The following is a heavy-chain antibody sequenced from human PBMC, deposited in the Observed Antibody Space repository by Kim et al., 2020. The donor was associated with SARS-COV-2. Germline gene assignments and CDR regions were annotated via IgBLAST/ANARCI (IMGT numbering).Heavy chain of an antibody. CDR3: ARGYDYGDYFYAFDI. J-gene: IGHJ3*02. V-gene: IGHV1-2*06. Sequence: ASVKVSCKASGYIFTTYYIHWVRHVPGRGLEWMGRINPASGGTNYPRKFQDRVSMTSDTSIGTAYLEVTSLNYDDAAVYYCARGYDYGDYFYAFDIWGQGTKLSVSS. CDR2: INPASGGT. D-gene: IGHD4-17*01. CDR1: GYIFTTYY.